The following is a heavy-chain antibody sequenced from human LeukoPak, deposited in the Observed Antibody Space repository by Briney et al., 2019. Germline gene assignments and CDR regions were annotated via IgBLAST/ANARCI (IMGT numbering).Heavy chain of an antibody. V-gene: IGHV3-74*01. CDR3: ARDLSSSGWYFDY. CDR1: GFSFSSHW. J-gene: IGHJ4*02. CDR2: INSDGSST. Sequence: GGSLRLSCAASGFSFSSHWMHWVRQAPGKGPVWVSRINSDGSSTTYADSVKGRFTISRDNAENTLYLQMNSLRAEDTAVYYYARDLSSSGWYFDYWGQGTLVTVSS. D-gene: IGHD6-19*01.